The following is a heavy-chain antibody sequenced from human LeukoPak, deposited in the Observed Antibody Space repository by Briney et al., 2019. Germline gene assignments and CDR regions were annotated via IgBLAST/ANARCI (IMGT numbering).Heavy chain of an antibody. CDR1: GFSLSNAW. J-gene: IGHJ4*02. V-gene: IGHV3-15*01. CDR3: ARVWSSGYTKDY. Sequence: GGSLRLSCVASGFSLSNAWMTWVRQAPGERLEWVAHTKSKTDGGTTDYGAPVKGRFTISRDNSKNTLYLQMNSLRAEDTAVYYCARVWSSGYTKDYWGQGTLVTVSS. CDR2: TKSKTDGGTT. D-gene: IGHD3-22*01.